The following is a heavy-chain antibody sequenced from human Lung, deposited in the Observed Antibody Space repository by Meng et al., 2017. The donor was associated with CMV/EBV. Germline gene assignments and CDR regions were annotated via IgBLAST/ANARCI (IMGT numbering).Heavy chain of an antibody. CDR1: GYSISSGYY. CDR2: IHHSGST. V-gene: IGHV4-38-2*02. D-gene: IGHD1-1*01. CDR3: TRLDDPPGFFDP. J-gene: IGHJ5*02. Sequence: SXTLSLXCIVSGYSISSGYYWGWIRQPPGKGLEWIGSIHHSGSTYYNPSLKSRVTISLDTSKNQCSLKLSSVTAADTAVYYCTRLDDPPGFFDPWGQGTLVTVSS.